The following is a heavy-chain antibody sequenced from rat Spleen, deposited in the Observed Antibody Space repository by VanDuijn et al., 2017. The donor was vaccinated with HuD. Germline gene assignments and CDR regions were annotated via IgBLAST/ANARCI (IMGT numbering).Heavy chain of an antibody. CDR3: ATRGMYTTDYYYPYWYFDF. J-gene: IGHJ1*01. D-gene: IGHD1-6*01. CDR1: GFTFSNYD. CDR2: ISTGGGNT. V-gene: IGHV5S13*01. Sequence: EVKLVESGGGLVQPGRSLKLSCAASGFTFSNYDMAWVRQAPTKGLEWIASISTGGGNTYYRDSVKGRFTISRDNAKNTQYLQMDSLRSEDTATYYCATRGMYTTDYYYPYWYFDFWGPGTMVTVSS.